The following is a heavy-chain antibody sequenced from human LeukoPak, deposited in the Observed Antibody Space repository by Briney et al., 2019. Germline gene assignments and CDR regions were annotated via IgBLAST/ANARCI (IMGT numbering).Heavy chain of an antibody. D-gene: IGHD6-13*01. CDR2: INPNSGGT. CDR3: ARYGYSSSWTIDY. Sequence: GASVKVSCKASGYTFTGYYMHWVRQAHGQGLEWMGWINPNSGGTNYAQKFQGRVTMTRDTSISTAYMELSRLRSDDTAVYYCARYGYSSSWTIDYWGQGTLVTVSS. V-gene: IGHV1-2*02. CDR1: GYTFTGYY. J-gene: IGHJ4*02.